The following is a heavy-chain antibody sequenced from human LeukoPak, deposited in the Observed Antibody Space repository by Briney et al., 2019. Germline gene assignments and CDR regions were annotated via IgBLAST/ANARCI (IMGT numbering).Heavy chain of an antibody. CDR2: FDPANGGK. D-gene: IGHD2-15*01. CDR1: GNTLTEVS. Sequence: ASVKVSCKVSGNTLTEVSMHWVRQAPGKGLQWIGGFDPANGGKIYSQQFQGRVTMTEDKSTDTAYMELNSLRSEDTAVYYCVAEGCSGGICYPYFDLWGRGTLVIVSS. CDR3: VAEGCSGGICYPYFDL. J-gene: IGHJ2*01. V-gene: IGHV1-24*01.